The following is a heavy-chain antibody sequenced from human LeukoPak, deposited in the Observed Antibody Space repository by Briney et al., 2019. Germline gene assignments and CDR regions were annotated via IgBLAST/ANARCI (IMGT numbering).Heavy chain of an antibody. V-gene: IGHV3-33*01. CDR2: IWFDGSHK. Sequence: PGRALRLSCAASGFISSKYGMHCVGQAPGKGLEWVAVIWFDGSHKYYADSVKGRFTISRDNSKNTLYLQMNSLRAEDTAMYYCVRESEYRGYDYFVYCGQGTLVTVSS. D-gene: IGHD5-12*01. CDR3: VRESEYRGYDYFVY. J-gene: IGHJ4*02. CDR1: GFISSKYG.